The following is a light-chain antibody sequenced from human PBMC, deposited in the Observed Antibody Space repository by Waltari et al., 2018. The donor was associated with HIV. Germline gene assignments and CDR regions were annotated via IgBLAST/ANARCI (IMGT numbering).Light chain of an antibody. Sequence: QSALTQPRSVSGSPGQSVTISCTGTSSDVGGYNYVSWYQQHPGKAPKLMIYEVSNRPSGVSNRFSGSKSGNTASLTISGLQAEDEADYYCSSYTSSSTSHVFGTGTKVTVL. CDR1: SSDVGGYNY. CDR2: EVS. CDR3: SSYTSSSTSHV. J-gene: IGLJ1*01. V-gene: IGLV2-14*01.